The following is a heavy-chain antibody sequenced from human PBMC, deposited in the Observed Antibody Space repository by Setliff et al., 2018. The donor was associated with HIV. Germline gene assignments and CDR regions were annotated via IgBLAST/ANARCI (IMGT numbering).Heavy chain of an antibody. CDR3: ARVGAGGAFDI. CDR1: GGSFSGYY. CDR2: INHSGST. V-gene: IGHV4-34*01. Sequence: TLSLTCAVYGGSFSGYYWSWIRQPPGKGLEWIGEINHSGSTNYNPSLKSRVTISVDTSKNQFSLKLSSVSAADTAVYYCARVGAGGAFDIWGQGTMVTVSS. J-gene: IGHJ3*02. D-gene: IGHD3-16*01.